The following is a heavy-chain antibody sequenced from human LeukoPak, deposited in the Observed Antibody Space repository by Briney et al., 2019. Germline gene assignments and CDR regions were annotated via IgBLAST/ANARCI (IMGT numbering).Heavy chain of an antibody. CDR3: ASGYSYGLFDY. Sequence: PSETLSLTCTVSGGSISSYCWSWIRQPPGKGLEWIGYIYYSGSTNYNPSLKSRVTISVDTSKNQFSLKLSSVTAADTAVYYCASGYSYGLFDYWGQGTLVTVSS. D-gene: IGHD5-18*01. V-gene: IGHV4-59*01. CDR1: GGSISSYC. J-gene: IGHJ4*02. CDR2: IYYSGST.